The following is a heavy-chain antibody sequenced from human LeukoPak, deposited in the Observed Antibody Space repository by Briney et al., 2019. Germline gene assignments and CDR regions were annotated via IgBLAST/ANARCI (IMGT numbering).Heavy chain of an antibody. CDR2: ISYDGSDK. J-gene: IGHJ4*02. CDR1: GFTLNTRT. D-gene: IGHD3-22*01. V-gene: IGHV3-30*04. Sequence: GGSLRLSCAASGFTLNTRTMHWVRQAPGKGLEWVALISYDGSDKYYADSVKGRFTISRDNSKNTLYLQMNSLRAEDTAVYYCARGRPASYYYDSSGYGLDYWGQGTLVTVSS. CDR3: ARGRPASYYYDSSGYGLDY.